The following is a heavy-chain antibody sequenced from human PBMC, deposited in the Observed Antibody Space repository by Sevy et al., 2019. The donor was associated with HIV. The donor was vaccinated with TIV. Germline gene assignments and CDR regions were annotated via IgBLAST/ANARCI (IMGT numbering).Heavy chain of an antibody. CDR2: IIPMFRTS. CDR3: ARDRDITFGGVHAFDL. V-gene: IGHV1-69*13. Sequence: ASVKVSCKASGGTFGTYTISWLRQAPGQGLEWMGGIIPMFRTSNYAQKLQGRVTISADASTNTAYMELSSLRSEDSAVYYCARDRDITFGGVHAFDLWGQGTMVTVSS. D-gene: IGHD3-16*01. CDR1: GGTFGTYT. J-gene: IGHJ3*01.